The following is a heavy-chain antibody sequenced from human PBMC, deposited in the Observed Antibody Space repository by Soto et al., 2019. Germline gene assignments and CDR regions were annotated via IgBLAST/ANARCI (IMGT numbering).Heavy chain of an antibody. CDR1: GFSFSYFA. J-gene: IGHJ4*02. V-gene: IGHV3-23*01. CDR2: ISGSGGNT. CDR3: AKDRGGSGWSTLDH. Sequence: PGGSLRLSCAASGFSFSYFAMSWVRQAPGKGLEWVAAISGSGGNTYYADSVKGRFTISRDNSKNTLFLQMNSLRYEDTAVYYCAKDRGGSGWSTLDHWGQGTLVTVSS. D-gene: IGHD6-19*01.